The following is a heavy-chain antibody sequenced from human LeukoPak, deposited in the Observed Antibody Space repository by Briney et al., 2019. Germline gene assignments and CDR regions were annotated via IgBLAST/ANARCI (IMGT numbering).Heavy chain of an antibody. Sequence: GESLKISCKGSGYTFTSNYWIAWVRQMPGKGLEWMGIILPGDSDTRHSPSFQGQVTISADKSISTAYLQWSSLKASDTAMYYCARSYGSGSFDAFDIWGPGTMVTVSS. J-gene: IGHJ3*02. CDR3: ARSYGSGSFDAFDI. V-gene: IGHV5-51*01. CDR2: ILPGDSDT. D-gene: IGHD3-10*01. CDR1: GYTFTSNYW.